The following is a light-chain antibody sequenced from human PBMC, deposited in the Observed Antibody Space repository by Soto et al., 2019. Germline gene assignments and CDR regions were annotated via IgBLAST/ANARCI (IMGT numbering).Light chain of an antibody. J-gene: IGLJ1*01. CDR1: SSNIGNNY. V-gene: IGLV1-51*02. CDR3: GKWDSSLSAYV. CDR2: ENN. Sequence: QSALTQPPSVSAAPGQKVTISCSGSSSNIGNNYVSWYQQLPGTAPKLLIYENNKRPSGIPDRFSGSTSGTSATLGITGLQTGDEADYYCGKWDSSLSAYVFGTGTKVTVL.